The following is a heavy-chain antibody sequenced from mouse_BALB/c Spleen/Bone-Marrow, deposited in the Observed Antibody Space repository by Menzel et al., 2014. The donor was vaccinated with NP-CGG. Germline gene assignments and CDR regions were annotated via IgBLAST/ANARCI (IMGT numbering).Heavy chain of an antibody. J-gene: IGHJ3*01. CDR1: GFDFSRYW. D-gene: IGHD1-1*01. V-gene: IGHV4-1*02. CDR3: ARLSYYGRFAY. CDR2: INPDSSTI. Sequence: EVQLVESGGGLVQPGGSLKLSCAASGFDFSRYWMSWVRQAPGKGLEWIGEINPDSSTINYTPSLKDKFIISRDNTKNTLYLQMSKVRSEDTALYYCARLSYYGRFAYWGQGTLVTVSA.